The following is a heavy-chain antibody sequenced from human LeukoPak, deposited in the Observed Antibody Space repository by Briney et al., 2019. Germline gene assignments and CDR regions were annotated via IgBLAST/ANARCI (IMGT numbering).Heavy chain of an antibody. Sequence: ASVKVSCKASGYTFTGYYMHWVRQAPGQGLEWMGWINPNSGGTNYAQKFQGRVTMTRDTSISTAYMELSRLRSEDTAVYYCARDHKGGDGADAFDLWATGQWSPSLQ. CDR2: INPNSGGT. V-gene: IGHV1-2*02. CDR1: GYTFTGYY. D-gene: IGHD5-24*01. J-gene: IGHJ3*01. CDR3: ARDHKGGDGADAFDL.